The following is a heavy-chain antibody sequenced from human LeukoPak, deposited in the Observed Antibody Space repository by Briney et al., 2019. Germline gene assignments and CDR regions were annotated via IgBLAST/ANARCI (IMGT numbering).Heavy chain of an antibody. V-gene: IGHV3-74*01. D-gene: IGHD3-10*01. CDR2: INTDGSST. J-gene: IGHJ4*02. Sequence: GGSLRLSCAASGFTFSSYWMHWVRQAPGKGLVWVSRINTDGSSTSYADSVKGRFTISRDNAKNTLYLQMNSLRAEDTAVYYCARGVSVGLLYYYGSGARFDYWGQGTLVTVSS. CDR1: GFTFSSYW. CDR3: ARGVSVGLLYYYGSGARFDY.